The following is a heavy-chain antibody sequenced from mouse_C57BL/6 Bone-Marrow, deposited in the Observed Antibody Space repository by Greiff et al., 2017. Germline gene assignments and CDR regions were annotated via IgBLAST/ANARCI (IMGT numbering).Heavy chain of an antibody. CDR3: ARHGSSYWYFDV. CDR1: GFTFSDYG. Sequence: VMLVESGGGLVKPGGSLKLSCAASGFTFSDYGMHWVRQAPEKGLEWVAYISSGSSTIYYADTVKGRFTISRDNAKNTLFLQMTSLRSEDTAMYYCARHGSSYWYFDVWGTGTTVTVSS. CDR2: ISSGSSTI. D-gene: IGHD1-1*01. V-gene: IGHV5-17*01. J-gene: IGHJ1*03.